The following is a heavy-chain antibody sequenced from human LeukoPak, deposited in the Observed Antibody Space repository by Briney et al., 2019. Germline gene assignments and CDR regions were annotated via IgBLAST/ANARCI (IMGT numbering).Heavy chain of an antibody. D-gene: IGHD6-13*01. CDR3: ARGQDLSQSSSSWYGGNYYYYYMDV. CDR2: TYYRSKWYN. Sequence: SQTLSLTCAISGDSVSSNSAAWNWIRQSPSRGLEWLGRTYYRSKWYNDYAVSVKSRITINPDTSKNQFSLQLNSVTPEDTAVYYCARGQDLSQSSSSWYGGNYYYYYMDVWGKGTTVTVSS. V-gene: IGHV6-1*01. CDR1: GDSVSSNSAA. J-gene: IGHJ6*03.